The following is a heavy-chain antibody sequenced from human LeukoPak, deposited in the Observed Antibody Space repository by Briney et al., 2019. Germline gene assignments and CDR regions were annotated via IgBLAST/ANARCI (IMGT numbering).Heavy chain of an antibody. V-gene: IGHV4-34*01. J-gene: IGHJ4*02. D-gene: IGHD4-23*01. CDR1: GGSFSGYY. Sequence: SETLSLTCAVYGGSFSGYYWSWIRQPPGKGPEWIGEINHSGSTNYNPSLKSRVTISVDTSKNQFSLQLSSETAADTAVYYWARCNYGGNPSGPKYWGQGSLVTVSS. CDR2: INHSGST. CDR3: ARCNYGGNPSGPKY.